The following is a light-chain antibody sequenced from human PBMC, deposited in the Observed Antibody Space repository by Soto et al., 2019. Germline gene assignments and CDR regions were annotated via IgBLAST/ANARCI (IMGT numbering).Light chain of an antibody. CDR3: QPFNNN. CDR1: QSISKW. J-gene: IGKJ2*01. Sequence: EMNQSPSTLSASVGDRVTIACRASQSISKWLAWYQQKPGKAPKLLIYDASILGSGVPSRFSGSGSGAEFTLTVSSLQPDDFATYLGQPFNNNLGQGTKVDIK. V-gene: IGKV1-5*01. CDR2: DAS.